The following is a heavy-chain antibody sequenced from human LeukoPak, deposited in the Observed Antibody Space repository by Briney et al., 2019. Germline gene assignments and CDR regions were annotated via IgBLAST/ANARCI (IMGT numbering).Heavy chain of an antibody. CDR3: ARAITIFGVVTRGYMDV. J-gene: IGHJ6*03. Sequence: GASVKVSCKASGYTFTSYDINWARQATGQGLEWMGWMNPNSGNTGYAQKFQGRVTITRNTSISTAYMELSSLRSEDTAVYYCARAITIFGVVTRGYMDVWGKGTTVTVSS. CDR1: GYTFTSYD. CDR2: MNPNSGNT. V-gene: IGHV1-8*03. D-gene: IGHD3-3*01.